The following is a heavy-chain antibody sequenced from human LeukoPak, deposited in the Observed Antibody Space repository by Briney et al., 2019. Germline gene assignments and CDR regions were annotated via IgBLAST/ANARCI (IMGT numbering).Heavy chain of an antibody. CDR1: GGSLSGSDYY. D-gene: IGHD3-16*01. J-gene: IGHJ3*02. Sequence: PSETLSLTCTVTGGSLSGSDYYWVGIRPPQGRGLVWVGSLYYSGSTYNNPSLKSRVTISVDTSRNQFSLKLSSVTAADTAVYYCARHFDYPKAFDIWGQGTMVTVSS. CDR3: ARHFDYPKAFDI. V-gene: IGHV4-39*01. CDR2: LYYSGST.